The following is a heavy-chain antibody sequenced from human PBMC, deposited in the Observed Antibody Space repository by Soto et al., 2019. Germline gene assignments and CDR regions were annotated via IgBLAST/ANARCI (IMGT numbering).Heavy chain of an antibody. J-gene: IGHJ4*03. D-gene: IGHD6-13*01. CDR1: GYIFTAYS. CDR2: FNPNSGDT. CDR3: AREASAEISLGC. Sequence: ASVKVSCKASGYIFTAYSMHWVRQAPGQGLEWVGWFNPNSGDTIYAQKFQGRVTLTGDTSISTAYMELYSLTSDDTAVYYCAREASAEISLGCWGPGTLVTVSS. V-gene: IGHV1-2*02.